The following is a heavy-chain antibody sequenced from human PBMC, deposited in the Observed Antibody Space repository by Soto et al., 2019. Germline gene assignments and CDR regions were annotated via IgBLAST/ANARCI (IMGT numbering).Heavy chain of an antibody. V-gene: IGHV3-30*18. J-gene: IGHJ4*02. Sequence: RGSLRLSCAASGFTFRSYGMHWVRQAPGKGLEWVAVISYDGSNKYYADSVKGRFTISRDNSKNTLYLQMNSLRAEDTAVYYCAKIPNYYDSSGSPYYFDYWGQGTLVTVSS. CDR3: AKIPNYYDSSGSPYYFDY. CDR2: ISYDGSNK. D-gene: IGHD3-22*01. CDR1: GFTFRSYG.